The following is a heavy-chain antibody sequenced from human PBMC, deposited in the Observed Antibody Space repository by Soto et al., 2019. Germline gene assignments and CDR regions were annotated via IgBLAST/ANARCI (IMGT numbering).Heavy chain of an antibody. J-gene: IGHJ5*02. D-gene: IGHD3-22*01. Sequence: QVQLQESGPGLVKPSQTLSLTCTVSVASISSGGYYWSWIRQHPGEGLEWIGNIYYSGSTSYNPSLKSRLTISVDTSKNQFSLKLSSVTAADTAIYYCARESKYDTSGYPPWFAPWGQGTLVTVSS. CDR1: VASISSGGYY. V-gene: IGHV4-31*03. CDR2: IYYSGST. CDR3: ARESKYDTSGYPPWFAP.